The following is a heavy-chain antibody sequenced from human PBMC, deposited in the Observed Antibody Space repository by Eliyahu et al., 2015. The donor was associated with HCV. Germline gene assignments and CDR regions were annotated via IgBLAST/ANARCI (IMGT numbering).Heavy chain of an antibody. CDR1: GFXVSSHY. CDR3: ARDGKGLLRASDH. Sequence: EVQLVESGGALIQPGGSLRLSCXVSGFXVSSHYMNWVPQGPGKGLEWVSSINSGGTTSYADSVTGRFTISRDNSRNTLHLQMNSLRAEDTAVYYCARDGKGLLRASDHWGQGTLVTVSS. CDR2: INSGGTT. D-gene: IGHD3-16*01. J-gene: IGHJ4*02. V-gene: IGHV3-53*01.